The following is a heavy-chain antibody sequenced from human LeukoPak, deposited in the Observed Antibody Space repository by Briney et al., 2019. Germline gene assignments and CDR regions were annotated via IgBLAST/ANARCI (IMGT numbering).Heavy chain of an antibody. J-gene: IGHJ4*02. Sequence: GGSLRLSCAASGFTFSSYGMHWVRQAPGKGLEWVAFIRYDGSNKYYADSVKGRFTISRDNSKNTLYLQMNSLRAEDTAVYYCAKDQGAARPWNAYFDYWGQGTLVTVSS. CDR1: GFTFSSYG. CDR2: IRYDGSNK. V-gene: IGHV3-30*02. D-gene: IGHD6-6*01. CDR3: AKDQGAARPWNAYFDY.